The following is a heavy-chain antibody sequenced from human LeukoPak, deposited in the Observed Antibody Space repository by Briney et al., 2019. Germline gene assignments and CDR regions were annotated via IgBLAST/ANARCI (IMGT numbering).Heavy chain of an antibody. V-gene: IGHV4-39*01. Sequence: PPETLSLTCTVSGGSISSSSYYWGWIRQPPGKGLEWIGSIYYSGTTYYNPSLKSRVTISVDTSKNQFSLKLNSVTAADTAVYYCARRPSYGDYVDAFDIWGQGTMVTVSP. J-gene: IGHJ3*02. CDR1: GGSISSSSYY. CDR3: ARRPSYGDYVDAFDI. D-gene: IGHD4-17*01. CDR2: IYYSGTT.